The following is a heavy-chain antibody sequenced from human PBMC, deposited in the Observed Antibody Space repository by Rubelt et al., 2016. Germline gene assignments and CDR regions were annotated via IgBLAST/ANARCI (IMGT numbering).Heavy chain of an antibody. J-gene: IGHJ4*02. Sequence: VQSGAEVKTPGASVKVSCKASGYTFTDYYLHWVRRAPGQGLEWMGWISPNSGGTNNEQKFQGRVTMHRDPSISTAYMELSRLRADDTAVYYCATSSTSCYTLDCLVYWGLGTLVTVSS. CDR1: GYTFTDYY. CDR3: ATSSTSCYTLDCLVY. D-gene: IGHD2-2*02. CDR2: ISPNSGGT. V-gene: IGHV1-2*02.